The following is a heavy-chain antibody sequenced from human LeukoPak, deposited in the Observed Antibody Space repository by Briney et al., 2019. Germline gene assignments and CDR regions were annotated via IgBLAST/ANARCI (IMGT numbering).Heavy chain of an antibody. CDR2: IYYSGST. V-gene: IGHV4-61*08. J-gene: IGHJ6*02. CDR3: ARLSGGWNYYYGMDV. D-gene: IGHD1-1*01. CDR1: GGSISSGDYY. Sequence: PSETLSLTCTVSGGSISSGDYYWSWIRQPPGKGLEWIGYIYYSGSTNYNPSLKSRVTISVDTSKNQFSLKLSSVTAADTAVYYCARLSGGWNYYYGMDVWGQGTTVTVSS.